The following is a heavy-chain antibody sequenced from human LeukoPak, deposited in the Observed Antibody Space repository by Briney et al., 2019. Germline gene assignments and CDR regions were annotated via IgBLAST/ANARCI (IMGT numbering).Heavy chain of an antibody. J-gene: IGHJ4*02. D-gene: IGHD5-24*01. CDR2: ISSSSSYI. V-gene: IGHV3-21*04. CDR3: AKDDAWLQFND. CDR1: RFTFSSYS. Sequence: GGSLRLSCAASRFTFSSYSMNWVRQAPGKGLEWVSSISSSSSYIYYADSVKGRFTISRDNSENTVYLHMSSLRAGDTAVYFCAKDDAWLQFNDWGQGTLVTVSS.